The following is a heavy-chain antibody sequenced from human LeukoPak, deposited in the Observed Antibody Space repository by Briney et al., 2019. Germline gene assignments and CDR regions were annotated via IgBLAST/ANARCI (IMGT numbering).Heavy chain of an antibody. V-gene: IGHV3-48*03. CDR1: GFTFSSYE. J-gene: IGHJ4*02. CDR2: MDSGGSVI. Sequence: PGGSLRLSCAASGFTFSSYEMNWVRQAPGKGLEWVSYMDSGGSVIHYADSVKGRFTISRDNSKNTLSLQMNSLRAEDTAVYYCAKSGLSRFDYWGQGTLVTVSS. CDR3: AKSGLSRFDY. D-gene: IGHD4/OR15-4a*01.